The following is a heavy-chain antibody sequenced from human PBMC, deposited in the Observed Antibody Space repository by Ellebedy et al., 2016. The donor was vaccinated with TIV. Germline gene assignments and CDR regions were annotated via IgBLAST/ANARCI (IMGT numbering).Heavy chain of an antibody. D-gene: IGHD3-10*01. V-gene: IGHV4-34*01. CDR3: ARLNERWFDDF. Sequence: SETLSLXXAVYSGSFSGYYWSWIRQPPGKGLEWIGEINHSGTTNYSPSLQSRVTMSVDTSKNQFSLKLTSVTAADTAVYYCARLNERWFDDFWGQGTRVIVSS. CDR2: INHSGTT. J-gene: IGHJ4*02. CDR1: SGSFSGYY.